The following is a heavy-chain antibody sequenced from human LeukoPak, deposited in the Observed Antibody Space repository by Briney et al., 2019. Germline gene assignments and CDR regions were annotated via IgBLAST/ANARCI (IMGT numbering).Heavy chain of an antibody. Sequence: SVKVSCKASGGTFSSYAISWVRQAPGQGLGWMGRIIPILGIANYAQKFQGRVTITADKSTSTAYMELSSLRSEDTAVYYCARDLRGYGMDVWGQGTTVTVSS. D-gene: IGHD3-10*01. V-gene: IGHV1-69*04. CDR3: ARDLRGYGMDV. CDR1: GGTFSSYA. CDR2: IIPILGIA. J-gene: IGHJ6*02.